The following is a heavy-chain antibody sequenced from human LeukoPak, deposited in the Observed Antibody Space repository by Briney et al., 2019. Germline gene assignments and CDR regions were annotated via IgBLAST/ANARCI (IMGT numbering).Heavy chain of an antibody. CDR1: GGSISSSDNY. J-gene: IGHJ5*02. Sequence: SETLSLTCSVSGGSISSSDNYWGWIRQSPGKGLEWIGSIFYDGTTFYSPSLRSRVSISVDTSKNHCSLRLNSVSAADTAVYYCARHTLVTSISTYNWFDPWGQGTLVTVPS. CDR3: ARHTLVTSISTYNWFDP. D-gene: IGHD2-21*02. V-gene: IGHV4-39*01. CDR2: IFYDGTT.